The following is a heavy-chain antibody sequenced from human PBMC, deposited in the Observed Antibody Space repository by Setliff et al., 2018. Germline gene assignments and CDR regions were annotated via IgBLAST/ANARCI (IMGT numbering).Heavy chain of an antibody. CDR3: ARHPYYYGSGTYLDNNNRWFDP. J-gene: IGHJ5*02. D-gene: IGHD3-10*01. V-gene: IGHV5-51*01. CDR1: GYSFSTCW. CDR2: IYPGDSIT. Sequence: GESLTISCKGSGYSFSTCWIGWVRQMPGKGLEWMGIIYPGDSITRYSPSFQGQVTTSVDKSINTAYLQWSSLRASDTAIYYCARHPYYYGSGTYLDNNNRWFDPWGQGTLVTVSS.